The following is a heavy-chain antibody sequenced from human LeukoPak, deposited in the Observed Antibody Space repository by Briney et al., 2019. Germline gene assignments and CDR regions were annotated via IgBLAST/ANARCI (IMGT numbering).Heavy chain of an antibody. V-gene: IGHV4-39*01. CDR1: RGSISSSDYY. J-gene: IGHJ4*02. Sequence: PSETLSLTCTVSRGSISSSDYYWGWIRQPPGKGPEWIGIISYTGSTHYNTSLKSRVTISLDTSKNQFSLKLTSVTAADTALYYCTRHGRGGTDYWGQGTLVTVSS. D-gene: IGHD1-26*01. CDR2: ISYTGST. CDR3: TRHGRGGTDY.